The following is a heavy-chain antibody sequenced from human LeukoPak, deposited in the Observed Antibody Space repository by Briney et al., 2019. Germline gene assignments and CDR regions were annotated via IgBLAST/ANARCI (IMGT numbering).Heavy chain of an antibody. CDR1: GGTFSSYT. J-gene: IGHJ4*02. Sequence: SVKVSCKASGGTFSSYTISWVRQAPGRGLEWMGRIIPILGIANYAQKFQGRVTITADKSTSTAYMELSSLRSEDTAVYYCAIDCSSTSCYQGNVYWGQGTLVTVSS. V-gene: IGHV1-69*02. CDR2: IIPILGIA. D-gene: IGHD2-2*01. CDR3: AIDCSSTSCYQGNVY.